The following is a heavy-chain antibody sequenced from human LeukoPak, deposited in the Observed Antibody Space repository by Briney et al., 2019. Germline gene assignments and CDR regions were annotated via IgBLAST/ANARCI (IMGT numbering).Heavy chain of an antibody. D-gene: IGHD2-21*02. V-gene: IGHV3-72*01. Sequence: GGSLRLSCATSGFTFSDHSMDWVRQAPGKGLEWVGRTRSKPYSYTTQYAASVKGRFTISRDDSKNSLYLQMNSLKPEDTAVYYCVRSVTESTKGAIWGQGTMVTVSS. CDR2: TRSKPYSYTT. J-gene: IGHJ3*02. CDR1: GFTFSDHS. CDR3: VRSVTESTKGAI.